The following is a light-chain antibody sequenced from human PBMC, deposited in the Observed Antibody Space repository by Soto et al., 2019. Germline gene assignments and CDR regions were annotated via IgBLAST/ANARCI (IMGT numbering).Light chain of an antibody. J-gene: IGKJ1*01. Sequence: EIVLTQSPGTLSLSPGERATLSSRTSQSVSSSYLAWYQQKPGQAPRLLIYGASSRATCIPDRFSGSGSGTDCTLTISRLEPEDFAVYSCQQYGSSPRGTFGQGNKVEIK. CDR2: GAS. CDR3: QQYGSSPRGT. V-gene: IGKV3-20*01. CDR1: QSVSSSY.